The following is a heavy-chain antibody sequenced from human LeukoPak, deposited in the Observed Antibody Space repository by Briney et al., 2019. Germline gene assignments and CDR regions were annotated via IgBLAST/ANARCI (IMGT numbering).Heavy chain of an antibody. V-gene: IGHV1-18*01. CDR2: ISAYNGNT. Sequence: GASVKVSCKASGYTFTSYGISWVRQAPGQGFEWMGWISAYNGNTNYAQKLQGRVTMTTDTSTSTAYMELRSLRSDDTAVYYCARYSYYDSSGRETGFDYWGQGTLVTVSS. D-gene: IGHD3-22*01. CDR1: GYTFTSYG. J-gene: IGHJ4*02. CDR3: ARYSYYDSSGRETGFDY.